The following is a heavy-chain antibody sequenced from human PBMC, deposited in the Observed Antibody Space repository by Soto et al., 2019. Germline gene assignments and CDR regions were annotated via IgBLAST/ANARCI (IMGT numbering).Heavy chain of an antibody. V-gene: IGHV3-33*01. CDR3: ARRSDYDILTGSGDAFDI. CDR1: GFTFSSYG. J-gene: IGHJ3*02. Sequence: QVQLVESGGGVVQPGRSLRLSCAASGFTFSSYGMHWVRQAPGKGLEWVAVIWYDGSNKYYADYVKGRFTISRDNSKNTLYLQMNSLRAEDTAVYYCARRSDYDILTGSGDAFDIWGQGTMVTVSS. D-gene: IGHD3-9*01. CDR2: IWYDGSNK.